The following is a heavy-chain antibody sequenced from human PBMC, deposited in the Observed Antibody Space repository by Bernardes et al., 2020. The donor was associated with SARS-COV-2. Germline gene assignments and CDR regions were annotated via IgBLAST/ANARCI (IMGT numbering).Heavy chain of an antibody. CDR2: INPDNGVT. J-gene: IGHJ3*02. CDR1: GYTFTDYY. V-gene: IGHV1-2*02. CDR3: ARDPTVVGPDNPFDI. Sequence: ASVKVSCKASGYTFTDYYVHWVRQAPGQGLECMAWINPDNGVTDYAPHFQGRISLTRDTSSSTIYMELSGLRSDDTAIYYCARDPTVVGPDNPFDIWGQGTFVTVSS.